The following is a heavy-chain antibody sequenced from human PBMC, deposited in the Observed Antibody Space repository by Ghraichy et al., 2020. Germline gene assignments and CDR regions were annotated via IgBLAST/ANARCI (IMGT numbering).Heavy chain of an antibody. CDR2: VFPGDLNI. J-gene: IGHJ5*02. D-gene: IGHD2-15*01. Sequence: GESLNISCKGSGYNFDNYWIAWVRQMPGRGLEWMGVVFPGDLNIKYSPSFQGQVTISVDRSISTTYVQWDSLKASDTAMYYCARSPSRVASPEGLMWYDPWGQGTLITVS. V-gene: IGHV5-51*01. CDR1: GYNFDNYW. CDR3: ARSPSRVASPEGLMWYDP.